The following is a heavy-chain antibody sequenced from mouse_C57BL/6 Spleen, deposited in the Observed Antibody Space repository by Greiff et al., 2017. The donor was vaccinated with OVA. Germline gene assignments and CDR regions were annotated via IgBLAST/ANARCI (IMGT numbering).Heavy chain of an antibody. CDR3: YGSSYAMDY. CDR2: IDPENGDT. Sequence: EVKLVESGAELVRPGASVKLSCTASGFNIKDDYMHWVKQRPEQGLEWIGWIDPENGDTEYASKFQGKATITADTSSNTAYLQLSSLTSEDTAGIYYYGSSYAMDYWGQGTSVTVSS. V-gene: IGHV14-4*01. CDR1: GFNIKDDY. D-gene: IGHD1-1*01. J-gene: IGHJ4*01.